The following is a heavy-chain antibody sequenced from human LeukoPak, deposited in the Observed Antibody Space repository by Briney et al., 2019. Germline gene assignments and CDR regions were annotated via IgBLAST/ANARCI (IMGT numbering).Heavy chain of an antibody. CDR2: INPNSGGT. CDR1: GYTFTGYY. CDR3: ARDPYDLLTGYYGGSGGDY. D-gene: IGHD3-9*01. J-gene: IGHJ4*02. V-gene: IGHV1-2*06. Sequence: ASVKVSCKASGYTFTGYYMHWVRQAPGQGLEWMGRINPNSGGTNYAQKFQGRVTMTRDTSISTAYMELSRLRSDDTAVYFCARDPYDLLTGYYGGSGGDYWGQGTLVTVSS.